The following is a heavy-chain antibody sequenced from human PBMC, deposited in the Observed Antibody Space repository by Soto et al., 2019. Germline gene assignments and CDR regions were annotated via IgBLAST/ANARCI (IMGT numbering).Heavy chain of an antibody. CDR2: IYPGDSDT. D-gene: IGHD3-22*01. Sequence: PGESLKISCKGSGYSFTSYWIGWVRQMPGKGLEWMGIIYPGDSDTRYSPSFQGQVTISADKSISTAYLQWSSLKASDTAMYYCARLGGYDSSGYEYYYYGMDVWGQGTTVTVSS. CDR1: GYSFTSYW. V-gene: IGHV5-51*01. J-gene: IGHJ6*02. CDR3: ARLGGYDSSGYEYYYYGMDV.